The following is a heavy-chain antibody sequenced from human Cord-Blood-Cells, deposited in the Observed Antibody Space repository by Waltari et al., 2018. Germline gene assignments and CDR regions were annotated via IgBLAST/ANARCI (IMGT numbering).Heavy chain of an antibody. J-gene: IGHJ4*02. Sequence: QVQLVESGGGVVQPGRSLRLSCAASGFTFSSYARHWVRQARGKGLEWVSVQSNDGNKKYYADSVKVRFTMSRDNSKNTLYLQMNSLRAEDTAVYYCANRNFDYWGQGTLVTVSS. CDR2: QSNDGNKK. CDR3: ANRNFDY. CDR1: GFTFSSYA. V-gene: IGHV3-30-3*01.